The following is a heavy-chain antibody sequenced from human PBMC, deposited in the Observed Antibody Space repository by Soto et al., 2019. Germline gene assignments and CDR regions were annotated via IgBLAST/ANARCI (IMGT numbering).Heavy chain of an antibody. CDR2: ISGSGGST. CDR3: AKDHGGKWELLGGFDY. V-gene: IGHV3-23*01. J-gene: IGHJ4*02. CDR1: GFTFSSYA. D-gene: IGHD1-26*01. Sequence: GGSLRLSCAASGFTFSSYAMSWVRQAPGKGLEWVSAISGSGGSTYYADSVKGRFTISRDNSKNTLYLQMNSLRAEDTAVYYCAKDHGGKWELLGGFDYWGQGTLVTVSS.